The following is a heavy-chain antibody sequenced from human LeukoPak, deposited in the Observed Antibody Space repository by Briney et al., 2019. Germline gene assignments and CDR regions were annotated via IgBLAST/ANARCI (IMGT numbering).Heavy chain of an antibody. D-gene: IGHD3-9*01. Sequence: GGSLRLSCAASGFTFSSYAIHWVRQAPGKGLEWVAFIRYDGSNKYYADSVKGRFTISRDNSKNTLYLQMNSLRPEDTAVYYCAGGILRYFDWFDAFDIWGQGTMVTVSS. V-gene: IGHV3-30*02. CDR3: AGGILRYFDWFDAFDI. CDR1: GFTFSSYA. CDR2: IRYDGSNK. J-gene: IGHJ3*02.